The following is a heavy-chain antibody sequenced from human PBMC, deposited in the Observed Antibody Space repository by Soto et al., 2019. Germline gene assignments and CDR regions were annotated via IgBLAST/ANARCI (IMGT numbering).Heavy chain of an antibody. J-gene: IGHJ4*02. Sequence: PGESLKISCKGSGYSFTTYWIGWVRQMPGKGLEWMGIIWPGNSDTRYSPTFQGHVTISADKSISTAYLQWGSLEASDTAMYYCARHLYHDSSGIYSPFDFWGQGILVTVSS. V-gene: IGHV5-51*01. D-gene: IGHD3-22*01. CDR3: ARHLYHDSSGIYSPFDF. CDR2: IWPGNSDT. CDR1: GYSFTTYW.